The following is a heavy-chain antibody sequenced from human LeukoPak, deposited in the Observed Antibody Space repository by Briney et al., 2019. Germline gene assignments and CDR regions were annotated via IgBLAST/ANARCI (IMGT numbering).Heavy chain of an antibody. V-gene: IGHV3-23*01. J-gene: IGHJ4*02. Sequence: PGGSLRLSCAASGFTFSNYAMSWVRQAPGTGLERASAICGSGGSTYYADSVKGRFTISRDNSKNTLYLQMNSLRAEDTAVYYCANALPGYSYGLPLFDYWGQGTLVTVSS. CDR3: ANALPGYSYGLPLFDY. D-gene: IGHD5-18*01. CDR2: ICGSGGST. CDR1: GFTFSNYA.